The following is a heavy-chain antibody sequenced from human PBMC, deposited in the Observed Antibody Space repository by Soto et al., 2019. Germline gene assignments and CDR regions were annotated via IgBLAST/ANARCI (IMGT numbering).Heavy chain of an antibody. D-gene: IGHD3-3*01. CDR3: ARRKYYDFWSGYYNPIPFDY. CDR1: GGSISSSSYY. CDR2: IYYSGST. V-gene: IGHV4-39*01. J-gene: IGHJ4*02. Sequence: SETLSLTCTVSGGSISSSSYYWGWIRQPPGKGLEWIGGIYYSGSTYYNPSLKSRVTISVDTSKNQFSLKLSSVTAADTAVYYCARRKYYDFWSGYYNPIPFDYWGQGTLVTVSS.